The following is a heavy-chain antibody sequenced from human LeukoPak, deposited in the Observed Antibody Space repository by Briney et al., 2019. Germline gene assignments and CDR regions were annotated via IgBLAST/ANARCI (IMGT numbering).Heavy chain of an antibody. CDR1: GYTFTSYY. V-gene: IGHV1-46*03. CDR2: INPSGGST. D-gene: IGHD5-12*01. CDR3: ALQRRYSGDQY. Sequence: ASVKVSCKASGYTFTSYYMHWVRQAPGQGLEWMGIINPSGGSTSYAQKLQGRVTMTTDTSTSTAYMELRSLRSDDTAVYYCALQRRYSGDQYWGQGTLVTVSS. J-gene: IGHJ4*02.